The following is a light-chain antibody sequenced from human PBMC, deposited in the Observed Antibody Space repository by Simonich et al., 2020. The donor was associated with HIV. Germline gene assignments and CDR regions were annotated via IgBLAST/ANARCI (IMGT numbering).Light chain of an antibody. V-gene: IGKV4-1*01. Sequence: DIVMTQSPDSLAVSLGERATINCNSSQSVLYSSNNKNYLLWDQQKPGQPPNLLIYWASTRESGVPDRFSGSGSGTDFTLTISSLQAEDVAVYYCQQFYTTPWTFGQGTKVEIK. J-gene: IGKJ1*01. CDR3: QQFYTTPWT. CDR2: WAS. CDR1: QSVLYSSNNKNY.